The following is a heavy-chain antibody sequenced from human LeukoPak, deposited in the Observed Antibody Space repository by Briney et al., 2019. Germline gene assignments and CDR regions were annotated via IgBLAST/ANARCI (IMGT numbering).Heavy chain of an antibody. CDR1: GFTFSSYA. CDR2: ISGSGGST. J-gene: IGHJ4*02. Sequence: PGGSLGLSCAASGFTFSSYAMSWVRQAPGKGLEWVSAISGSGGSTYYADSVKGRFTISRDNSKNTLYLQMNSLRAEDTAVYYCAKDMVRGVTPTIICDYWGQGTLVTVSS. V-gene: IGHV3-23*01. CDR3: AKDMVRGVTPTIICDY. D-gene: IGHD3-10*01.